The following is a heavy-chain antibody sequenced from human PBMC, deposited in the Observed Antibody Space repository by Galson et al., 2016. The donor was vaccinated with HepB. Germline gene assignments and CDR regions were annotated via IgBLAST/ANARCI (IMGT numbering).Heavy chain of an antibody. CDR1: GFALTRRGMC. CDR2: IDWDDDK. D-gene: IGHD3-3*01. Sequence: PALVKPTQTLTVTCTFSGFALTRRGMCVNWIRQTPGKALEWLATIDWDDDKYYSTSLKTRLTISKDTSKNQVVLTMANMDPVDTATYYCTHSFWSGYYFWGQGTLVTVSS. V-gene: IGHV2-70*12. J-gene: IGHJ4*02. CDR3: THSFWSGYYF.